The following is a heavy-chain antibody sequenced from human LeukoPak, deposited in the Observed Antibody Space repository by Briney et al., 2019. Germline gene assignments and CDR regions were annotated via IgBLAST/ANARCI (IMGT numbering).Heavy chain of an antibody. Sequence: GGSLRLSCAASGFTFSSYAMSWVRQAPGKGLEWVSAISGGADLIYYADSVKGRFITSRDNSRNTLSLQMNSLRAEDTAVYYCAKATGDGGTFHYWGQGTLVTVSS. CDR1: GFTFSSYA. CDR3: AKATGDGGTFHY. V-gene: IGHV3-23*01. CDR2: ISGGADLI. J-gene: IGHJ4*02. D-gene: IGHD7-27*01.